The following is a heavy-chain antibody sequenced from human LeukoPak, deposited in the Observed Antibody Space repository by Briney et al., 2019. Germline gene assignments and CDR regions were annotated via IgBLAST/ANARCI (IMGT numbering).Heavy chain of an antibody. CDR3: AKIDAY. CDR2: INSYGSIT. Sequence: GGPLRLSCAASGFTFSRHWMHWARPAPGKGRVWVSRINSYGSITNYADSVKGRFTISRDNAKNTLYLQMSSLRAEDTAVYYCAKIDAYWGQGTLVTVSS. V-gene: IGHV3-74*01. J-gene: IGHJ4*02. CDR1: GFTFSRHW.